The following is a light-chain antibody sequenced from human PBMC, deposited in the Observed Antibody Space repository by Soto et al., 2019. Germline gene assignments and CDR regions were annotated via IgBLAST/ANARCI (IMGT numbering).Light chain of an antibody. CDR3: SSYTSSSTHV. CDR1: SSDVGAYTF. J-gene: IGLJ1*01. Sequence: QSVLTQPASVSGSPGQSITISCTGPSSDVGAYTFVSWYQQHPDKVPKLMIFDVSRRPSGVSDRFSGSKSGNTASLTISGLKPEDEADYYCSSYTSSSTHVFGSGTKLTVL. CDR2: DVS. V-gene: IGLV2-14*03.